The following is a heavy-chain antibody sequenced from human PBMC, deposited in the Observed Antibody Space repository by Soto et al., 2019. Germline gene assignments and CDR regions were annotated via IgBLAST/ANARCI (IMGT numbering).Heavy chain of an antibody. J-gene: IGHJ4*02. CDR1: GYTFTSYG. D-gene: IGHD3-10*01. CDR2: ISAYNGNT. Sequence: ASVKVSCKASGYTFTSYGISWVRQAPGQGLEWMGWISAYNGNTNYAQKLQGRVTMTTDTSTSTAYMELRSLRSDDTAVYYCARRNSRGLLWFGELDYWGQGTLVTVSS. CDR3: ARRNSRGLLWFGELDY. V-gene: IGHV1-18*01.